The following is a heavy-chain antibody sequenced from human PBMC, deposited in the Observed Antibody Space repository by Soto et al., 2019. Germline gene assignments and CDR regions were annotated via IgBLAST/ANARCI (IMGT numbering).Heavy chain of an antibody. Sequence: SETLSLTCTVSGGSISSYYWSWIRQPPGKGLEWIGYIYYSGSTNYNPSLKSRVTISVDTSKNQFSLKLSSVTAADTAVYYCARDRNDFYGDLQYFDYWGQGTRVTVSS. CDR3: ARDRNDFYGDLQYFDY. CDR1: GGSISSYY. D-gene: IGHD4-17*01. V-gene: IGHV4-59*01. CDR2: IYYSGST. J-gene: IGHJ4*02.